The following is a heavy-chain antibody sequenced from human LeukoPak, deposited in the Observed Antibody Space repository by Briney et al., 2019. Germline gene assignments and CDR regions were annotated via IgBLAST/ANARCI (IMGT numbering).Heavy chain of an antibody. D-gene: IGHD4-23*01. CDR2: IYYSGST. V-gene: IGHV4-39*01. CDR1: GDSISSASYY. CDR3: ARHPVDIYNYGMDV. J-gene: IGHJ6*02. Sequence: PSETLSLTCTVSGDSISSASYYWGWIRHPPGKGLEWIGSIYYSGSTYYNPSLKSRVTISVDTSKNQFSLKLNSVTAADTAAFYCARHPVDIYNYGMDVWGQGTTVTVSS.